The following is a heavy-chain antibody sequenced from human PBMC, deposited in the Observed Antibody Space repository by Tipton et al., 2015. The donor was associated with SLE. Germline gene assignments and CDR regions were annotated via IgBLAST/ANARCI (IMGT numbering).Heavy chain of an antibody. CDR2: INTSGST. CDR3: ARGLRTFPRLDI. CDR1: GGSIASGSYY. Sequence: TLSLTCTVSGGSIASGSYYWSWIRQPAGRALEWIGRINTSGSTTYHPSLKGRVTLSLDTSKNHFSLNLSSVTAADTALYYCARGLRTFPRLDIWGLGTKVTVSS. D-gene: IGHD4-17*01. J-gene: IGHJ3*02. V-gene: IGHV4-61*02.